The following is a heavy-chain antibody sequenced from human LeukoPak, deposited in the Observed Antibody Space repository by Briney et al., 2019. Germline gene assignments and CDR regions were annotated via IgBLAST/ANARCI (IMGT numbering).Heavy chain of an antibody. D-gene: IGHD6-13*01. Sequence: PSETLSLTCTVSGGSISSGSYYWSWIRQPAGKGLEWIGRIYTSGSTNYNPSLKSRVTISVDTSKNQFSLKLSSVTAADTAVYYCARDALSSIPRQKYSSSWYSNYWGQGTLVTVSS. CDR2: IYTSGST. CDR3: ARDALSSIPRQKYSSSWYSNY. CDR1: GGSISSGSYY. V-gene: IGHV4-61*02. J-gene: IGHJ4*02.